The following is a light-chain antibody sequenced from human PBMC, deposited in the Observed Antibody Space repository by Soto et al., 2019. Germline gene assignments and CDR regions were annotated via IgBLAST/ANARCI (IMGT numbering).Light chain of an antibody. Sequence: QSALTQPRSVSGSPGQSVAISCTGTNSDIGDYKFVSWYQQHPGKAPKVTIYDVSKRPSGVPDRFSGSKSGNTASLTISGLQAEDEADYYCCSYPGTHTWVFGGGT. J-gene: IGLJ3*02. CDR1: NSDIGDYKF. CDR2: DVS. V-gene: IGLV2-11*01. CDR3: CSYPGTHTWV.